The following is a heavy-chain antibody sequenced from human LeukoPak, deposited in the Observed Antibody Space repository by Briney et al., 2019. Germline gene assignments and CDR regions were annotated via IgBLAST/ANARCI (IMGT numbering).Heavy chain of an antibody. CDR2: INHSGST. D-gene: IGHD1-26*01. CDR3: AGGGATRGEPTGLSYFDY. V-gene: IGHV4-34*01. Sequence: SETLSLTCAVYGGSFSGYYWSWIRQPPGKGLEWIGEINHSGSTNYNPSLKSRVTISVDTSKNQFSLKLSSVTAADTAVYYCAGGGATRGEPTGLSYFDYWGQGTLVTVSS. CDR1: GGSFSGYY. J-gene: IGHJ4*02.